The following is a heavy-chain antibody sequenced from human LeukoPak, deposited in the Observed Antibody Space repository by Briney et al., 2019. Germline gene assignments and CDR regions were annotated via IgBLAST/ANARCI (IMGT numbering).Heavy chain of an antibody. D-gene: IGHD3-9*01. V-gene: IGHV3-21*01. CDR1: GFTFSSYA. Sequence: PGGSLRLSCAASGFTFSSYAMSWVRQAPGKGLEWVSSISSSSSYIYYADSVKGRFTISRDNAKNSLYLQMNSLRAEDTAVYYCARVREDYDILTGFDAFDIWGQGTMVTVSS. CDR2: ISSSSSYI. J-gene: IGHJ3*02. CDR3: ARVREDYDILTGFDAFDI.